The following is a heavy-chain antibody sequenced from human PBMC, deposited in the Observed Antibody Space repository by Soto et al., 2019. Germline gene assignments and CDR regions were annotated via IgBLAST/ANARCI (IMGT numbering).Heavy chain of an antibody. J-gene: IGHJ4*02. D-gene: IGHD3-22*01. CDR1: GFTFSSYS. CDR2: ISSSSSTI. Sequence: EVQLVESGGGLVQPAGSLRLSCAASGFTFSSYSMNWVRQAPGKGLEWVSYISSSSSTIYYADSVKGRFTISRDNAKNSLYLQMNSLRDEDTAVYYCARDGPSGAVVVITLDYWGQGTLVTVSS. V-gene: IGHV3-48*02. CDR3: ARDGPSGAVVVITLDY.